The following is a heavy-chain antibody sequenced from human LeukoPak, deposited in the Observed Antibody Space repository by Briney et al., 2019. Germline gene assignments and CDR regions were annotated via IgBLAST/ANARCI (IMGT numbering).Heavy chain of an antibody. J-gene: IGHJ3*02. D-gene: IGHD3-22*01. CDR2: IHYSGST. CDR1: GGSISSYY. CDR3: ARRYDSSGYYYDLGAFDI. Sequence: PSETLSLTCTVSGGSISSYYWSWIRQPPGKGLEWIGYIHYSGSTNYNPSLKSRVTISVDTSKSQFSLKLSSVTAADTAVYYCARRYDSSGYYYDLGAFDIWGRGTMVTVSS. V-gene: IGHV4-59*08.